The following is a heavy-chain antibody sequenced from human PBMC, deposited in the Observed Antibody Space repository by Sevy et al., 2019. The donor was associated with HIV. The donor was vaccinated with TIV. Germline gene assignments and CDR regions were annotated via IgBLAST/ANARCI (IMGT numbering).Heavy chain of an antibody. CDR2: ISGSGGST. D-gene: IGHD6-19*01. CDR1: GFTFSSYA. V-gene: IGHV3-23*01. Sequence: GGSLRLSCAASGFTFSSYAMSWVRQAPGKGLEWVSAISGSGGSTYYAGSVKGRFTISRDNSKNTLYLQMNSLRAEDTAVYYRAKDTTQAVAGYWFDPWGQGTLVTVSS. J-gene: IGHJ5*02. CDR3: AKDTTQAVAGYWFDP.